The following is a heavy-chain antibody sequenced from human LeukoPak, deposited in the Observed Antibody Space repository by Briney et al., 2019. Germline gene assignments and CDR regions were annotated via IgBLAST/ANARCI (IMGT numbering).Heavy chain of an antibody. Sequence: SETLSLTCTVSGGSISSSSYYWGWIRQPPGKGLEWIGSIYYTGSTYYNPSPKSRATISVDTSKNHFSLKLSSVTAADTAVYYCARSPYFDYWGQGTLVTVSS. CDR1: GGSISSSSYY. J-gene: IGHJ4*02. CDR2: IYYTGST. V-gene: IGHV4-39*02. CDR3: ARSPYFDY.